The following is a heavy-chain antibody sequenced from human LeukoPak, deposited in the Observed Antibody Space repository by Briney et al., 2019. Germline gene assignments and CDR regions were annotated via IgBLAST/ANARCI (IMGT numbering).Heavy chain of an antibody. J-gene: IGHJ3*02. CDR3: ARDAADYNDTSGYYDGFDI. CDR1: GFTFSDYY. Sequence: PGGSLRLSCAASGFTFSDYYINWIRQAPGKGLEWVSHISSSTGYINYADSVKGRFTISRDNTKNSLYLQMNSLRAEDTAVYYCARDAADYNDTSGYYDGFDIWGQGTMVTVSS. D-gene: IGHD3-22*01. V-gene: IGHV3-11*05. CDR2: ISSSTGYI.